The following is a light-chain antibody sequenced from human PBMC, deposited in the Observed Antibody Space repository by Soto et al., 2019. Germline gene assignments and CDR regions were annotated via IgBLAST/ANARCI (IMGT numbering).Light chain of an antibody. J-gene: IGLJ2*01. CDR1: SSDVGGYNY. CDR2: DVS. CDR3: SSYTSSSTYVV. V-gene: IGLV2-14*01. Sequence: QSALTQPASVSGSPGQSITISCTGTSSDVGGYNYVSWYQQHPGKAPQHMIYDVSNRPSGVSNRFSGSKSGNTASLTISGLQAEPAVDYYCSSYTSSSTYVVFGGGTQLTVL.